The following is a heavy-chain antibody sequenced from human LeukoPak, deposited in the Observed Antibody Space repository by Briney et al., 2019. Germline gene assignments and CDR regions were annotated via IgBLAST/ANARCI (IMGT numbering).Heavy chain of an antibody. D-gene: IGHD6-19*01. CDR3: AREGGCSSGWRD. J-gene: IGHJ4*02. CDR1: GGTFXXYA. Sequence: GGTFXXYAIXXVRQAPGQGLEWMGGIIPIFGTANYAQKFQGGVTITADESTSTAYMELSSLRSEDTAVYYCAREGGCSSGWRDWGQGTLVTVSS. V-gene: IGHV1-69*01. CDR2: IIPIFGTA.